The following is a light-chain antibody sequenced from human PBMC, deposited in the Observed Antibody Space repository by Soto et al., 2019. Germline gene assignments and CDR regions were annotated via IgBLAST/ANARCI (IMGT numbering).Light chain of an antibody. CDR3: QQYVSSPFT. V-gene: IGKV3-20*01. Sequence: EIVLTQSPGTLSLSPGERATFSCRASQSVSSNFVAWFQQKPGQVPRLLIYRASNRATGIPDRFSGSGSGTDFTLTINRLAPEDFAVYYCQQYVSSPFTFGPGTKVDI. CDR1: QSVSSNF. CDR2: RAS. J-gene: IGKJ3*01.